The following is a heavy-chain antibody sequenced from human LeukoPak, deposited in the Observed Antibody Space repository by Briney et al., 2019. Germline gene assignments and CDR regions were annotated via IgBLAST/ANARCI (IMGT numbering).Heavy chain of an antibody. D-gene: IGHD1-26*01. CDR3: AKGGKWDVTPFDY. Sequence: SSSSYYWSWIRQPPGEGLEWVSAISGSGGSTYYADSVKGRFTISRDNSKNTLYLQVNSLRAEDTAVYYCAKGGKWDVTPFDYWGQGTLVTVSS. J-gene: IGHJ4*02. V-gene: IGHV3-23*01. CDR2: ISGSGGST. CDR1: SSSSYY.